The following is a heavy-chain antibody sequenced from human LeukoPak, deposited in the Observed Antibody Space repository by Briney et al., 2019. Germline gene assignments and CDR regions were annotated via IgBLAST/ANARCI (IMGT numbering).Heavy chain of an antibody. D-gene: IGHD3-22*01. CDR1: GFTFSSCR. V-gene: IGHV3-23*01. Sequence: PGGSLRLSCAASGFTFSSCRMNWVRQAPEKGLEWVSSIRGSGGSIYYADSVKGRFPISRVNSKNTLYLLLHSLRVEDTAVYYCANGISFSSRFPYYWLDAGGQGTLVTVSS. CDR2: IRGSGGSI. J-gene: IGHJ5*02. CDR3: ANGISFSSRFPYYWLDA.